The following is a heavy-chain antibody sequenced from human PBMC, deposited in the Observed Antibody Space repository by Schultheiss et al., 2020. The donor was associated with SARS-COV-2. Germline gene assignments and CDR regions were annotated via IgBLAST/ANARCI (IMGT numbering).Heavy chain of an antibody. CDR1: GFTFNSYP. CDR2: ISGGGVTT. J-gene: IGHJ4*02. D-gene: IGHD3-3*01. CDR3: AKCGDTDFGVGSYSDYFDY. V-gene: IGHV3-23*01. Sequence: GGSLRLSCVASGFTFNSYPMSWVRQTPGKGLEWVSIISGGGVTTYYADSVKGRFTISRDNSKNTLYLQMDSLRAEDTAVYYCAKCGDTDFGVGSYSDYFDYWGQGTLVTVSS.